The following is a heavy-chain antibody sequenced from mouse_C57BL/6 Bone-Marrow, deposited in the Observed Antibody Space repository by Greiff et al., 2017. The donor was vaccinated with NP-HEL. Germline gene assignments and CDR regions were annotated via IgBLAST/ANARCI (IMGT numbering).Heavy chain of an antibody. V-gene: IGHV5-16*01. Sequence: EVKVVESEGGLVQPGSSMKLSCTASGFTFSDYYMAWVRQVPEKGLEWVANINYDGSSTYYLDSLKSRFIISRDNAKNILYLQMSSLKSEDTATYYCARVYDYDEGDYFDYWGQGTTLTVSS. CDR1: GFTFSDYY. CDR3: ARVYDYDEGDYFDY. J-gene: IGHJ2*01. D-gene: IGHD2-4*01. CDR2: INYDGSST.